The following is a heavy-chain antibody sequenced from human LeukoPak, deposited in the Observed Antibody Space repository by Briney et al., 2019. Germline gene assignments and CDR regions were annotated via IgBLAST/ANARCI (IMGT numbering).Heavy chain of an antibody. D-gene: IGHD4-23*01. V-gene: IGHV3-7*03. J-gene: IGHJ6*02. CDR3: AILTVVRSGVVDGMDV. Sequence: GGSLTLSCAASGFTFSSYWMSWVRQAPGKGLEWVANIKQDGSEKYYVDSVKGRSTISRDNAKNSLYLQMNSLGAEDTAVYYCAILTVVRSGVVDGMDVWGQGTTVTVSS. CDR1: GFTFSSYW. CDR2: IKQDGSEK.